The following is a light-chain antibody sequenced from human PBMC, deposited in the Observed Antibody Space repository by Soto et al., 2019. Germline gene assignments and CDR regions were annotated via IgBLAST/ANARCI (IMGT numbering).Light chain of an antibody. Sequence: QAVVTQEPSLTVSPGGTVTLTCASSTGPVTSDYYPNWFQQKPGQAPRALIYSTTKKHSWTPARFSGSLLGGKAALTLSGAQPEDEADYYCLLSYSGADVVFGGGTKVTVL. V-gene: IGLV7-43*01. CDR1: TGPVTSDYY. CDR3: LLSYSGADVV. J-gene: IGLJ2*01. CDR2: STT.